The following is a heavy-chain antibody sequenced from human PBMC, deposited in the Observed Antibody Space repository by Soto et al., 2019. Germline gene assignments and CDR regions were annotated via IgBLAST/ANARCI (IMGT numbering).Heavy chain of an antibody. CDR1: GFTFSSYA. CDR2: ISYDGSNK. D-gene: IGHD3-3*01. Sequence: QVQLVESGGGVVQPGRSLRLSCAASGFTFSSYAMHWVRQAPGRGLEWVAVISYDGSNKYYADSVKGRFTISRDNSKNTLYLQMNSLRAEDTAVYYCARESGYPTGNWFDPWGQGTLVTVSS. V-gene: IGHV3-30-3*01. J-gene: IGHJ5*02. CDR3: ARESGYPTGNWFDP.